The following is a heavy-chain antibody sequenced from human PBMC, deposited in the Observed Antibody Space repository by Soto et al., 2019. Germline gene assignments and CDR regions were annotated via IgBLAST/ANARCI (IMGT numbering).Heavy chain of an antibody. V-gene: IGHV4-34*01. Sequence: SETLSLTCAVYGGSFSGYYWSWIRQPPGKGLEWIGEINHSGSTNYNPSLKSRVTISVDTSKNQFSLKLSSVTAADTAVYYCARGNPYIGYANYYYYYMDVWGKGTTVTVSS. D-gene: IGHD5-12*01. CDR1: GGSFSGYY. J-gene: IGHJ6*03. CDR3: ARGNPYIGYANYYYYYMDV. CDR2: INHSGST.